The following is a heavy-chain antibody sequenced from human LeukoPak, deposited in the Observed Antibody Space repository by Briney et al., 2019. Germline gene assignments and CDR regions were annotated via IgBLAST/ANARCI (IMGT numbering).Heavy chain of an antibody. D-gene: IGHD3-22*01. J-gene: IGHJ4*02. CDR2: IRTQGST. V-gene: IGHV4-4*09. CDR3: AGESSSFYESSGYYPFDY. Sequence: PSETLSLTCTVSGGSISFHYWSWIRQPPGKGLEWLGYIRTQGSTNYNPSLKSRVTISVDTSKKQFSLRLSSVTAADTAVYYCAGESSSFYESSGYYPFDYWGQGILVTVSS. CDR1: GGSISFHY.